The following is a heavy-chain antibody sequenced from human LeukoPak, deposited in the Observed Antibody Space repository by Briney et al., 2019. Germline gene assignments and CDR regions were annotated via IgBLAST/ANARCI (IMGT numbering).Heavy chain of an antibody. Sequence: WASVKVSCKASGYTFIGYYMHWVRQAPGQGLEWMGRINLNSGGTNYAQKFQGRVTMTRDTSISTAYMELSRLRSDDTAVYYCARLETVTTGSDHWGQGTLVTVSS. J-gene: IGHJ4*02. V-gene: IGHV1-2*06. CDR3: ARLETVTTGSDH. D-gene: IGHD4-11*01. CDR2: INLNSGGT. CDR1: GYTFIGYY.